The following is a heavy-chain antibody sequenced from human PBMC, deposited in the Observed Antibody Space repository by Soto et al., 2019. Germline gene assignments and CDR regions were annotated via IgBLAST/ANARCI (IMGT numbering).Heavy chain of an antibody. V-gene: IGHV4-30-4*01. J-gene: IGHJ4*02. CDR2: IYYTGTT. CDR3: ARGTYYFDTSGSRHYYFDY. CDR1: GGSISSGDNY. D-gene: IGHD3-22*01. Sequence: SETLSLTCIVSGGSISSGDNYWSWIRQPPGKGLEWIAYIYYTGTTYYSPSLKSRVTMSVDTSKNQFSLKLSPVTAADTAVYYCARGTYYFDTSGSRHYYFDYWGQGTLVTV.